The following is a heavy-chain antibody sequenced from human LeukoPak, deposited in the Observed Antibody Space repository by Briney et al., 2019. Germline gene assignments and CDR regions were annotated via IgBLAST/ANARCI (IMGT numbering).Heavy chain of an antibody. CDR3: ARESGYSSSWAKSRGAFDY. J-gene: IGHJ4*02. Sequence: GGSLRLSCAASGFTFSSYAMSWVRQAPGKGLEWVSAISGSGGSTYYADSVKGRFTISRDNAKNSLYLQMNSLRAEDTAVYYCARESGYSSSWAKSRGAFDYWGQGTLVTVSS. V-gene: IGHV3-23*01. CDR2: ISGSGGST. D-gene: IGHD6-13*01. CDR1: GFTFSSYA.